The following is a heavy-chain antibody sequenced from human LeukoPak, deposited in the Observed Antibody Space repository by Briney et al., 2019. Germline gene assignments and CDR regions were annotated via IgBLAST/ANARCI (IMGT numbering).Heavy chain of an antibody. CDR3: ARGALMGYCSGGSCYPLRQWDY. CDR1: GGSLSGYY. Sequence: PSETLSLTCAVYGGSLSGYYWSWIRQPPGKGLEWVGEMNYSGSTNYNPSLKSRVTLPVDTSKNQFSLKLSSVTAADTAVYYCARGALMGYCSGGSCYPLRQWDYWGQGTLVTVSS. V-gene: IGHV4-34*01. D-gene: IGHD2-15*01. CDR2: MNYSGST. J-gene: IGHJ4*02.